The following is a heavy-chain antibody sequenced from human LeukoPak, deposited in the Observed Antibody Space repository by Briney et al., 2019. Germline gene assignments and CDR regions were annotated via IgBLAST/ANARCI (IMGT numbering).Heavy chain of an antibody. CDR3: ARPPGYYYGLDV. Sequence: ASVKVSCKASGYTFTTYYMHCVRQAPGQGLEWMGIINPSGGGTSYAQKFQGRVTMTRDTSTSTVYMELSSLRSDDTAVYYCARPPGYYYGLDVWGQGTTVTVSS. V-gene: IGHV1-46*01. J-gene: IGHJ6*02. CDR2: INPSGGGT. CDR1: GYTFTTYY.